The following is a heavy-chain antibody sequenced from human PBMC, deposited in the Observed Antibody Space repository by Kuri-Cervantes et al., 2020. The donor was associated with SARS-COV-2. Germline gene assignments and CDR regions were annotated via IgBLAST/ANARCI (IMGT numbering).Heavy chain of an antibody. V-gene: IGHV4-38-2*01. D-gene: IGHD3-10*01. Sequence: GSLRLSCAVSGYSISSGYYWGWIRQPPGKGLEWIGSIYHSGSTYYNPSLKSRVTISVDTSKNQFSLKLSSVTAADTAVYYCARGDLAGLLWFGESSPPHAFDIWGQGTMVTVSS. J-gene: IGHJ3*02. CDR1: GYSISSGYY. CDR3: ARGDLAGLLWFGESSPPHAFDI. CDR2: IYHSGST.